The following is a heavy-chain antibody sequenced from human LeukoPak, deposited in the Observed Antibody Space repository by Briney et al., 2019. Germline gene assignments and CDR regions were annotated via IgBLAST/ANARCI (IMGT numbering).Heavy chain of an antibody. Sequence: SSETLSLTCTVSGGSISSSSYYWGWIRQPPGKGLEWIGSIYYSGSTYYNPSLKSRVTISVDTSKNQFSLKLSSVTAADTAVYYCATNTGTVFDYWGQGALVTVSS. CDR3: ATNTGTVFDY. V-gene: IGHV4-39*07. CDR2: IYYSGST. J-gene: IGHJ4*02. D-gene: IGHD7-27*01. CDR1: GGSISSSSYY.